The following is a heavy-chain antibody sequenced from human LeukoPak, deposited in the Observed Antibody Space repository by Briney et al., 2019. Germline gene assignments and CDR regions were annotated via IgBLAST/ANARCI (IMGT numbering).Heavy chain of an antibody. CDR2: INSDGSST. CDR3: ARDGIAVAGIDY. V-gene: IGHV3-74*01. CDR1: GFTFSSYW. J-gene: IGHJ4*02. D-gene: IGHD6-19*01. Sequence: GGSLRLSCAASGFTFSSYWMHWVRQAPGKGLVWVSHINSDGSSTIYADFAKGRFTISRDNAKNTLYLQMNSLRAEDTAVYYCARDGIAVAGIDYWGQGILVTVSS.